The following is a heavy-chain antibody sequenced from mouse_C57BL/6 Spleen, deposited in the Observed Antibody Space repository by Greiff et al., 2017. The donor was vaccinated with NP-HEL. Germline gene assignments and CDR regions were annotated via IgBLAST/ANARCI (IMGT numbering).Heavy chain of an antibody. J-gene: IGHJ1*03. D-gene: IGHD1-1*01. CDR2: ISSGGDYI. CDR3: TREDYGSSYPYFDV. Sequence: DVMLVESGEGLVKPGGSLKLSCAASGFTFSSYAMSWVRQTPEKRLEWVAYISSGGDYIYYADTVKGRFTISRDNARNTLYLQMSSLKSEDTAMYYCTREDYGSSYPYFDVWGTGTTVTVSS. CDR1: GFTFSSYA. V-gene: IGHV5-9-1*02.